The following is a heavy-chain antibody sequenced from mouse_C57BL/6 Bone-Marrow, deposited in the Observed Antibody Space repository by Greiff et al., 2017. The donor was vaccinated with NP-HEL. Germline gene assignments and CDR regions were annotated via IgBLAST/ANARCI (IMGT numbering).Heavy chain of an antibody. CDR3: TKIYYGNLAWFAY. CDR1: GYTFTDYE. CDR2: IDPETGGT. D-gene: IGHD2-1*01. Sequence: QVQLQQSGAELVRPGASVTLSCKASGYTFTDYEMHWVKQTPVHGLEWIGAIDPETGGTAYNQKFKGKAILTADKSSSTAYMELRSLTSEDSAVYYCTKIYYGNLAWFAYWGQGTLVTVSA. V-gene: IGHV1-15*01. J-gene: IGHJ3*01.